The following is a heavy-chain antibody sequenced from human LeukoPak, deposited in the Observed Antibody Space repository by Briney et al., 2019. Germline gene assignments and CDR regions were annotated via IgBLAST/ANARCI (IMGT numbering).Heavy chain of an antibody. CDR2: ISSSSRYI. CDR1: RFTLRNYN. J-gene: IGHJ6*02. D-gene: IGHD3-9*01. V-gene: IGHV3-21*01. Sequence: AGGSLRLSCAASRFTLRNYNMNWVRQAPGKGLEWVSSISSSSRYIYYADSVKGRFTISRDNAKNSLFLQMNSLRAEGTAVYYCARDLTGMDVWGQGTTVTVSS. CDR3: ARDLTGMDV.